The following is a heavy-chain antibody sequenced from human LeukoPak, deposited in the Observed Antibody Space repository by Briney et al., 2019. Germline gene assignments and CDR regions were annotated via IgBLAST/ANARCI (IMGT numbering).Heavy chain of an antibody. D-gene: IGHD6-13*01. V-gene: IGHV3-74*01. J-gene: IGHJ3*02. CDR2: ISSDGSST. CDR3: ARGPDSSNWYSAFDM. Sequence: PGGSLRLSRAASGFTFSSYWMHWVRQAPGKGLVWVSRISSDGSSTAYADSVKGRFTISRDNAKNTLHLQMLSLRAEDTAVYYCARGPDSSNWYSAFDMWGQGTMVTVSS. CDR1: GFTFSSYW.